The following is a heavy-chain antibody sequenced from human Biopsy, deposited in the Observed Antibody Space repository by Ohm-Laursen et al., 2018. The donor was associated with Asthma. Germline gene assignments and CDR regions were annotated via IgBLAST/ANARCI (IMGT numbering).Heavy chain of an antibody. V-gene: IGHV3-9*01. J-gene: IGHJ4*02. CDR3: AKVRSDWVITESFDY. Sequence: SLRLSCSASGFKFDEYTMHWVRQAPGKGLEWVSGISWNSATIGYADSVEGQFTISRDNAKNSVFLHMDSLRPEDTAFYYCAKVRSDWVITESFDYWGQGVLVTVSS. CDR1: GFKFDEYT. CDR2: ISWNSATI. D-gene: IGHD3-22*01.